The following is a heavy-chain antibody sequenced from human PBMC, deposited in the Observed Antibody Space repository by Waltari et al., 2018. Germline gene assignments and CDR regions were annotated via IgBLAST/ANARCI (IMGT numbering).Heavy chain of an antibody. CDR2: MYYSGST. D-gene: IGHD5-12*01. J-gene: IGHJ4*02. CDR1: GGSISSSSYY. V-gene: IGHV4-39*01. Sequence: QLQLQESGPGLVKPSETLSLTCTVSGGSISSSSYYWGWIRQPPGKGLEWIGSMYYSGSTYYNPSLKRRVTISVDTSKNQFSLKLSSVTAADTAVYYCARLSPMVATHWGQGTLVTVSS. CDR3: ARLSPMVATH.